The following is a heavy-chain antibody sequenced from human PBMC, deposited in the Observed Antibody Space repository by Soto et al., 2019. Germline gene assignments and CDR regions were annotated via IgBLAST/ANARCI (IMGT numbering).Heavy chain of an antibody. D-gene: IGHD1-26*01. CDR1: GFIFSDYY. CDR3: SRDPRLVDY. J-gene: IGHJ4*02. CDR2: LSGGGDVT. Sequence: QVQLVESGGALVKPGGSLRLSCAASGFIFSDYYMTWIRQAPGKGPEWISYLSGGGDVTAYAHSVKGRFTISRDNTKRSLYLQMNSLTVEDMAVYYCSRDPRLVDYWGQGTLVTVAS. V-gene: IGHV3-11*01.